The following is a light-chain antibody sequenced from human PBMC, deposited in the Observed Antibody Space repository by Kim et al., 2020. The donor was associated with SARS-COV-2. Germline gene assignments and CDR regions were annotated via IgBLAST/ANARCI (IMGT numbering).Light chain of an antibody. J-gene: IGLJ2*01. CDR2: GKN. V-gene: IGLV3-19*01. CDR1: SLRSYY. CDR3: NSRDSSGNHVV. Sequence: ALGKTVRITCQGDSLRSYYASWYQQRPGQAPVVVMYGKNNRPSGIPDRFSGSSSGNTASLTITGAQAEDEAEYYCNSRDSSGNHVVFGGGTQLTVL.